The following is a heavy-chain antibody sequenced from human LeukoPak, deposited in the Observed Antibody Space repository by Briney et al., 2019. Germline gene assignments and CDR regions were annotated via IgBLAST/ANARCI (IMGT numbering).Heavy chain of an antibody. CDR3: ARGSDYDNVGGIIGPKKTIDY. CDR1: GGSFSGYY. Sequence: PSETLSLTCAVYGGSFSGYYWSWIRQPPGKGLEWIGEINHSGSTNYNPSLKSRVTISVDTSKNQFSLKLSSVTAADTAVYYCARGSDYDNVGGIIGPKKTIDYWGQGTLVTVSS. J-gene: IGHJ4*02. V-gene: IGHV4-34*01. CDR2: INHSGST. D-gene: IGHD3-16*01.